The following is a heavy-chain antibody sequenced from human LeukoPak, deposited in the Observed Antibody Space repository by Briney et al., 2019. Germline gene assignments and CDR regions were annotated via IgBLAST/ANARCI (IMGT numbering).Heavy chain of an antibody. CDR1: GFTFSSYG. D-gene: IGHD2-2*01. J-gene: IGHJ4*02. CDR2: IGVSGDQT. V-gene: IGHV3-23*01. Sequence: PGGSLRLSCVVSGFTFSSYGMSWVRQAPGKGLEWVSAIGVSGDQTFYADSVKGRFTISRDNPKNTLSLAMNNLRAEDTAVYYCAKERNARGALDYWGRGTLVTVSS. CDR3: AKERNARGALDY.